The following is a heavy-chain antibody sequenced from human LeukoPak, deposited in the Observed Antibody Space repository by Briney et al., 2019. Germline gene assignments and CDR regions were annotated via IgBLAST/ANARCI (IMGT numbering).Heavy chain of an antibody. V-gene: IGHV1-69*05. Sequence: SVKVSCKASGGGFTFTSHAISWVRQAPGQGLEWMGGIIPIFGTANYAQKFQGRVTITTDESTSTAYMELSSLRSEDTAVYYCASNIWSGYYYYYMDVWGKRTTVTVSS. CDR1: GGGFTFTSHA. CDR3: ASNIWSGYYYYYMDV. D-gene: IGHD3-3*01. CDR2: IIPIFGTA. J-gene: IGHJ6*03.